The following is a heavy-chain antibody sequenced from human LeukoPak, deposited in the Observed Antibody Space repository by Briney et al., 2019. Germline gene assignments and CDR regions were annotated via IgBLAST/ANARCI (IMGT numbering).Heavy chain of an antibody. Sequence: PSETLSLTCTVSGGSISGYHWSWIRQPPGKGLEWIGYVDYNGNTNYSPSLRGRVTMSLDMSKNQFSLEMSWMTAADTAMFYCVRLDRPGGRTGDAFDVWGQGTMVTVSS. J-gene: IGHJ3*01. CDR2: VDYNGNT. CDR1: GGSISGYH. D-gene: IGHD1-26*01. CDR3: VRLDRPGGRTGDAFDV. V-gene: IGHV4-59*08.